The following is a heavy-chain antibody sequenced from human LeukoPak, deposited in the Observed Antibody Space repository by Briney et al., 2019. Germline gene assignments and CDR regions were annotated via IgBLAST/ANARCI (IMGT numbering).Heavy chain of an antibody. CDR2: IGTAGDT. D-gene: IGHD2-2*01. V-gene: IGHV3-13*01. J-gene: IGHJ4*02. CDR1: GFTFSSYD. Sequence: GGSLRLSCAASGFTFSSYDMHWVRPATGKGLEWVSAIGTAGDTYYPGSVKGRFTISRENAKNSLYLQMNSLRAGDTAVYYCARWCSSTSCYGLDYWGQGTLVTVSS. CDR3: ARWCSSTSCYGLDY.